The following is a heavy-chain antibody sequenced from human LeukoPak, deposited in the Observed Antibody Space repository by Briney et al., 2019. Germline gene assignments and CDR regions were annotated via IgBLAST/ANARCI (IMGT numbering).Heavy chain of an antibody. D-gene: IGHD3-10*01. CDR2: IYYSGST. J-gene: IGHJ4*02. V-gene: IGHV4-59*01. Sequence: SETLSLTCTASGGSISSYYWSWIRQPPGKGLEWIGYIYYSGSTNYNPSLKSRVTISVDTSKNQFSLKLSSVTAADTAVYYCARGRLGSGSYYTLGYFDYWGQGTLVTVSS. CDR3: ARGRLGSGSYYTLGYFDY. CDR1: GGSISSYY.